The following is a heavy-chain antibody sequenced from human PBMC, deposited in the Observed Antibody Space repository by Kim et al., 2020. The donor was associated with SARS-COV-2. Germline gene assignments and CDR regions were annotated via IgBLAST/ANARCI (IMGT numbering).Heavy chain of an antibody. V-gene: IGHV3-23*01. CDR3: AKDRPGGDAFDI. Sequence: TSSAAPVNGRFTISRDNSKTTLDLQMNSLGADDTALYYCAKDRPGGDAFDIWGQGTTVTVSS. D-gene: IGHD3-16*01. J-gene: IGHJ3*02. CDR2: T.